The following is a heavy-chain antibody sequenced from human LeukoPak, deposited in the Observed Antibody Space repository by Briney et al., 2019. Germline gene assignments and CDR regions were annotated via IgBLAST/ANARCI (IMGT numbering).Heavy chain of an antibody. Sequence: PGGSLRLSCGASGFTFSSYAMAWVRQAPGKGLEWVAVISYDGSNKYYADSVKGRFTISRDNSKNTLYLQMNSLRAEDTAVYYCARTWRPYYYYGMDVWGQGTTVTVSS. V-gene: IGHV3-30*04. CDR3: ARTWRPYYYYGMDV. CDR2: ISYDGSNK. J-gene: IGHJ6*02. CDR1: GFTFSSYA.